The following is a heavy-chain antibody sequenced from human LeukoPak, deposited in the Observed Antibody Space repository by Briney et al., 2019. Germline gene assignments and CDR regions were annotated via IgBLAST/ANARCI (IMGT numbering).Heavy chain of an antibody. Sequence: PGGSLRLSCAASGFTFSSYAMSWVRQAPGKGLEWVSAISGSGGSTYYADSVKGRFTISRDNSKNTLYLQMNSLRAEDTAVYYCAKGTGGATPRHYYFGYWGQGTLVTVSS. J-gene: IGHJ4*02. CDR1: GFTFSSYA. CDR2: ISGSGGST. D-gene: IGHD3-16*01. CDR3: AKGTGGATPRHYYFGY. V-gene: IGHV3-23*01.